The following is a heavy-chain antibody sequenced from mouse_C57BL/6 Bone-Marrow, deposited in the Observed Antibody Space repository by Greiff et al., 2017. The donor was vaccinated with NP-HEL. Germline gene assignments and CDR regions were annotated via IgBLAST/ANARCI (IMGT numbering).Heavy chain of an antibody. CDR3: ARDNGYYYAMDY. V-gene: IGHV1-53*01. Sequence: QVQLQQPGTELVKPGASVKLSCKASGYTFTSYWMHWVKQRPGQGLEWIGNINPSNGGTNYNEKLKSKATLAVDKSSSTASMQLSSLTSEDSAVYYCARDNGYYYAMDYWGQGTSVTVSS. CDR2: INPSNGGT. J-gene: IGHJ4*01. CDR1: GYTFTSYW. D-gene: IGHD2-2*01.